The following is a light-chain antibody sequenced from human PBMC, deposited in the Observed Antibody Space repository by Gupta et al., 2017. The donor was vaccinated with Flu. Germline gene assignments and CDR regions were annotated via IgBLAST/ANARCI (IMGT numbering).Light chain of an antibody. Sequence: QSALTQPASVSGSPGQSITISCPGSSSDVGGYKYVSWYQPHPGKAPKLMIFEVGNRHSGVANRFSGSKSDNTAALTTAGLQAEDEADYYCSSYTNTNNIVVFGGGTKLTVL. J-gene: IGLJ2*01. CDR2: EVG. V-gene: IGLV2-14*01. CDR3: SSYTNTNNIVV. CDR1: SSDVGGYKY.